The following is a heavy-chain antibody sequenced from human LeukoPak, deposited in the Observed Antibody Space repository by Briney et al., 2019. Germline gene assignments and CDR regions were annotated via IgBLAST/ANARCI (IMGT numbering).Heavy chain of an antibody. CDR2: ISGSGGST. V-gene: IGHV3-23*01. Sequence: GGSLRLSCAASGFTFSSYAMSWVRQAPWKGLEWVSAISGSGGSTYYADSVKGRFTISRDNSKNTLYLQMNSLRAEDTAVYYCAKGRIFGVVHTTDYWGQGTLVTVSS. J-gene: IGHJ4*02. CDR3: AKGRIFGVVHTTDY. CDR1: GFTFSSYA. D-gene: IGHD3-3*01.